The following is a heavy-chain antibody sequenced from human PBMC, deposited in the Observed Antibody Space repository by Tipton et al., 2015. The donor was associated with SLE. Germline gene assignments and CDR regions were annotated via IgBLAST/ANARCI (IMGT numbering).Heavy chain of an antibody. J-gene: IGHJ5*02. D-gene: IGHD2-2*01. CDR3: ARALGYCSSTSCSNWFDP. CDR1: GGSFSGYY. V-gene: IGHV4-34*01. Sequence: TLSLTCAVYGGSFSGYYWSWIRQPPGKGLEWIGEINHSGSTNYKSSLKSRLTISVDTSKNQFSLKLSSVTAADTAVYYCARALGYCSSTSCSNWFDPWGQGTLVTVSS. CDR2: INHSGST.